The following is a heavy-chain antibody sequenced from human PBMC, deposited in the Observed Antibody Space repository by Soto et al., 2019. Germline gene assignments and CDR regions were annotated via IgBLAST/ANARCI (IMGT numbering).Heavy chain of an antibody. CDR1: GFTIENSV. V-gene: IGHV3-74*01. J-gene: IGHJ3*01. CDR3: ARAQKWRQLSLNVFDL. Sequence: EVQLVESGGGLVQPGGSLRLSCVASGFTIENSVMHWVRQTPGKGLMWVSRITGAGDGTLYADSVQGRFTISRDNAKNTVYLHMTGLRVEETAVYYSARAQKWRQLSLNVFDLWGQGTTVTVSS. D-gene: IGHD5-18*01. CDR2: ITGAGDGT.